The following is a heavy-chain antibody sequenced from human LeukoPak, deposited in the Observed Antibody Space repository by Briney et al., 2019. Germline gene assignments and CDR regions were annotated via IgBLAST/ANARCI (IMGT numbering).Heavy chain of an antibody. Sequence: SVKVSCKASGGTFSSYAISWVRQAPGQGLEWMGGIIPIFGTANYAQKFQGRVTITTDESTSTAYMELSSLRSEDTAVYYCAREYSGSYLDTYYFDYWGQGTLVTVSS. CDR2: IIPIFGTA. V-gene: IGHV1-69*05. J-gene: IGHJ4*02. CDR1: GGTFSSYA. CDR3: AREYSGSYLDTYYFDY. D-gene: IGHD1-26*01.